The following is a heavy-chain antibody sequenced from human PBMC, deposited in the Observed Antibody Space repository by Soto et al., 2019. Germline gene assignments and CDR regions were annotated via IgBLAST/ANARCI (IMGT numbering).Heavy chain of an antibody. Sequence: EVQLVESGGGLVQPGRSLRLSCAASGFRFGGYAMHWVRQVPGKGLEWVSGISWNSGSIAYADSVKGRFTISRDNAKNSLYLQMNSLRGEDTALYYCAKDRYTMATFSDYWGQGTLVTVSS. D-gene: IGHD5-12*01. CDR1: GFRFGGYA. CDR3: AKDRYTMATFSDY. V-gene: IGHV3-9*01. J-gene: IGHJ4*02. CDR2: ISWNSGSI.